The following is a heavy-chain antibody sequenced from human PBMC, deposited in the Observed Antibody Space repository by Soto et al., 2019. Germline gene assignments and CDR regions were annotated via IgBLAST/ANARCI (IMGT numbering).Heavy chain of an antibody. CDR3: AKDTLGYSSERRFDY. CDR2: ISGSGGST. D-gene: IGHD5-18*01. CDR1: GFTFSSYA. J-gene: IGHJ4*01. Sequence: HPGGSLRLSCAASGFTFSSYAMSWVRQAPGKGLEWVSAISGSGGSTYYADSVKGRFTISRDNSKNTLYLQMNSLRAEDTAVYYCAKDTLGYSSERRFDYWAHRTLVTAPQ. V-gene: IGHV3-23*01.